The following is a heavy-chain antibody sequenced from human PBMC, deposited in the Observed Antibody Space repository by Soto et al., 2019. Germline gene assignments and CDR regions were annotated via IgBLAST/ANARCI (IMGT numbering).Heavy chain of an antibody. V-gene: IGHV3-30*18. CDR1: GFSFSKYG. Sequence: QVLLVESGGGVVRPGRSLRLSCGASGFSFSKYGMHWVRQAPGEGLEWLSLITHDGNEKWYAESVKGRFTISRDNSKNTLYLQMTSLRGDDTAVYYCAKGYEVSPPVASGWYSNYFYGVDVWGRRTTVTVSS. J-gene: IGHJ6*02. CDR2: ITHDGNEK. D-gene: IGHD6-19*01. CDR3: AKGYEVSPPVASGWYSNYFYGVDV.